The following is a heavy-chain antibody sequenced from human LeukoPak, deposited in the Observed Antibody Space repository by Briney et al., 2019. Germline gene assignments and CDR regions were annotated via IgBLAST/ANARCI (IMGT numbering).Heavy chain of an antibody. J-gene: IGHJ5*02. CDR1: GYTFTSYG. Sequence: PSVKVSCKASGYTFTSYGISWVRQAPGEGLEWMGWISAYNGNTNYAQKLQGRVTMTTDTSTSTAYMELRSLRSDDTAVYYCARERSTVTMAWFDPWGQGTLVTVSS. V-gene: IGHV1-18*01. CDR3: ARERSTVTMAWFDP. D-gene: IGHD4-17*01. CDR2: ISAYNGNT.